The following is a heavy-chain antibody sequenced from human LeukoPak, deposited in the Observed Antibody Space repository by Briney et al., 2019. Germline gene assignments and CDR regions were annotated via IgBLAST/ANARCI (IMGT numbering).Heavy chain of an antibody. V-gene: IGHV3-7*03. CDR2: IKPDGSQT. J-gene: IGHJ5*02. CDR3: VRSIDA. Sequence: PGGSLRLSCAASGFTFTSYWMNRVRQAPGKGLEWVGNIKPDGSQTYYVDSVKGRFAISRDNAKNSVSLQLNSLRAEDTAVYFCVRSIDAWGQGTLVTVSS. D-gene: IGHD3-3*01. CDR1: GFTFTSYW.